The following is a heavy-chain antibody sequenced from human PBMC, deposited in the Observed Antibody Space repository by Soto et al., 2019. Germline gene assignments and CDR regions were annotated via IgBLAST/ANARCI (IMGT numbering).Heavy chain of an antibody. J-gene: IGHJ4*02. D-gene: IGHD3-9*01. Sequence: SETLALTCTASGGSISSYYWSWIRQPPGKGLEWIGYIYYSGSTNYNPSLKSRVTISVDTSKNQFSLKLSSVTAADTAVYYCARHRKARYFDWLFGYWGQGTLVTVSS. CDR3: ARHRKARYFDWLFGY. CDR2: IYYSGST. CDR1: GGSISSYY. V-gene: IGHV4-59*08.